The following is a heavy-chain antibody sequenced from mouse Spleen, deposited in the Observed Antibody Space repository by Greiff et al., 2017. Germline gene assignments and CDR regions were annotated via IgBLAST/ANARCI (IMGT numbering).Heavy chain of an antibody. Sequence: VQLQQSGPQLVRPGASVKISCKASGYSFTSYWMHWVKQRSGQGLEWIGMIDPSDSETRLNQKFKDKATLTVDKSSSTAYMQLSSPTSEDSAVYFCARDYFDYWGQGTTLTVSS. CDR2: IDPSDSET. J-gene: IGHJ2*01. CDR1: GYSFTSYW. CDR3: ARDYFDY. V-gene: IGHV1S127*01.